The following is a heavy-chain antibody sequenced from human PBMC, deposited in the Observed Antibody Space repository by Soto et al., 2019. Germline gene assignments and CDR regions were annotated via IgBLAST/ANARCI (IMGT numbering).Heavy chain of an antibody. Sequence: ASVKVSCKASGYTFTGYYMHWVRQAPGQGLEWMGWINPNSGGTNYAQKFQGWVTMTRDTSISTAYMELSRLRSDDTAVYYCAREATLYDFWSGYPSLGAFDIWGQGTMVTVSS. CDR2: INPNSGGT. D-gene: IGHD3-3*01. CDR3: AREATLYDFWSGYPSLGAFDI. V-gene: IGHV1-2*04. J-gene: IGHJ3*02. CDR1: GYTFTGYY.